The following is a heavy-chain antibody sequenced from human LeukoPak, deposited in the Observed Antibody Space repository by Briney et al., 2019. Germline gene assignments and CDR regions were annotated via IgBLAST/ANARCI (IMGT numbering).Heavy chain of an antibody. Sequence: PSETLSPTCAVSGGSISSHYWSWIRQPPGKGLEWIGYIYYSGKTYYSPSLHSRVTISVDTSKNHFSLKVTSVTAADTAVYYCARLLDNDSSGDPDTFDMWGQGTMVTVSS. CDR1: GGSISSHY. CDR3: ARLLDNDSSGDPDTFDM. D-gene: IGHD3-22*01. J-gene: IGHJ3*02. CDR2: IYYSGKT. V-gene: IGHV4-59*11.